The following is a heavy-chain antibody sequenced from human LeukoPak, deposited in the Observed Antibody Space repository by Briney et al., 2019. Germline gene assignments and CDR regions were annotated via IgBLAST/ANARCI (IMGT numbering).Heavy chain of an antibody. V-gene: IGHV4-39*07. CDR1: GGSISSSSYY. CDR3: AREMLDNHWFDP. J-gene: IGHJ5*02. CDR2: IYYSGST. Sequence: SETLSLTCTVSGGSISSSSYYWGWIRQPPGKGLEWIGSIYYSGSTYNNPSLKSRVTISVDRSKNQFSLELTSVTAADTAVYYCAREMLDNHWFDPWGQGTLVTVSS. D-gene: IGHD3-10*02.